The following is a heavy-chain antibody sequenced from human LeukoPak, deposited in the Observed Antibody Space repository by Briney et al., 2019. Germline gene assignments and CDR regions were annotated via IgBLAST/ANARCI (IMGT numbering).Heavy chain of an antibody. J-gene: IGHJ4*02. CDR3: ARGWRGVVGATSFDY. CDR1: GGSISSYY. V-gene: IGHV4-59*01. CDR2: IFYSGST. Sequence: SETLCLTCTVSGGSISSYYWSWIRQPPGRGLEWIGYIFYSGSTNYNPSLKSRVTISVDTSKDQFSLTLNSVTAADTAVYYCARGWRGVVGATSFDYWGQGTLVTVSS. D-gene: IGHD1-26*01.